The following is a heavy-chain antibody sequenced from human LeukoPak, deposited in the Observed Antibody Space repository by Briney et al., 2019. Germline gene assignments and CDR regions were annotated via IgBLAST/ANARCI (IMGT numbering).Heavy chain of an antibody. V-gene: IGHV4-59*01. Sequence: SETLSLTCTVSGGSISSYYWSWIRQPPGKGLEWIGYIYYSGSTNYNPSLKSRVTISVDTSKNQFSLKLSSATAADTAVYYCARVRYGSGSYYFDYWGQGTLITVSS. CDR3: ARVRYGSGSYYFDY. J-gene: IGHJ4*02. CDR2: IYYSGST. CDR1: GGSISSYY. D-gene: IGHD3-10*01.